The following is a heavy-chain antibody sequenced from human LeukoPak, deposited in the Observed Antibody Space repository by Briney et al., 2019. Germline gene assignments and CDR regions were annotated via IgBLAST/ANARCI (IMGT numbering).Heavy chain of an antibody. CDR1: GFTFTSYA. D-gene: IGHD1-1*01. J-gene: IGHJ4*02. V-gene: IGHV3-23*01. Sequence: GGSLRLSCAASGFTFTSYAMSWVRQAPGKGLEWVSGISGSGGTTYYADSVKGRFTISRDNSKNTLYLQMNSLRAEDTAVYYCAKSVWVPYHWTAGRGSDFYYFDYWGQGTLVTVSS. CDR2: ISGSGGTT. CDR3: AKSVWVPYHWTAGRGSDFYYFDY.